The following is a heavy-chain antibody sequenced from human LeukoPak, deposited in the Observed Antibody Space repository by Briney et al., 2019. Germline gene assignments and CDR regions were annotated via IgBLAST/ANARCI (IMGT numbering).Heavy chain of an antibody. Sequence: GGSLRLSCAASGFTFSSHWMHWVRQAPGKGLVWVSRINSDGSSTSYADSVKGRFTISRDNAKNTLYLQMNSLRAEDTAVYYCAAWGYSYGSFYDYWGQGTLVTVSS. CDR1: GFTFSSHW. D-gene: IGHD5-18*01. V-gene: IGHV3-74*01. J-gene: IGHJ4*02. CDR2: INSDGSST. CDR3: AAWGYSYGSFYDY.